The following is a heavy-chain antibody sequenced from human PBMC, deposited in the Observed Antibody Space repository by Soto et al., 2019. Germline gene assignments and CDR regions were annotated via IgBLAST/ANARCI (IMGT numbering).Heavy chain of an antibody. CDR2: INPNSGGT. CDR1: GYTFTGYY. J-gene: IGHJ6*02. V-gene: IGHV1-2*04. Sequence: QVQLVQSGAEVKKPGASVKVSCKASGYTFTGYYMHWVRQAPGQGLEWMGWINPNSGGTNYAQKFQGWVTMTRDTSISTAYMELSRRRSDDTAVYYCARSRCGGDCYEGYYYYGMDVWGQGTTVTVSS. D-gene: IGHD2-21*02. CDR3: ARSRCGGDCYEGYYYYGMDV.